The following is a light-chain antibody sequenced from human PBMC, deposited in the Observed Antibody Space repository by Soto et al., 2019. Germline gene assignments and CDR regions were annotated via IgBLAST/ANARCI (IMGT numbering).Light chain of an antibody. CDR3: QSYDPTLNVV. CDR2: DVS. Sequence: QSVLTQPRSASGSPGQSITISCTGTSSDVGGYNYVSWYQQHPAKAPKLIIFDVSKRPSGVPNRFSGSKSGNTASLTISGLRAEDEADYYCQSYDPTLNVVFGGGTKLTVL. CDR1: SSDVGGYNY. V-gene: IGLV2-11*01. J-gene: IGLJ2*01.